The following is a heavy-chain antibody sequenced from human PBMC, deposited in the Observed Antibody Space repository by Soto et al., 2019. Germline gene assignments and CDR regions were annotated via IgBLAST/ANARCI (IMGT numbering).Heavy chain of an antibody. CDR3: ASVGELPVWFDP. D-gene: IGHD3-10*01. J-gene: IGHJ5*02. CDR2: ISYTGST. Sequence: QVQLQESGPGLVKPSETLSLTCPVSGDSISSYYWSWIRQPPGKGLEWVGYISYTGSTIYNPSLESRATISLDTSKNQVSLSLNSVTVAATAVYYCASVGELPVWFDPWGRGTLVTVSS. CDR1: GDSISSYY. V-gene: IGHV4-59*13.